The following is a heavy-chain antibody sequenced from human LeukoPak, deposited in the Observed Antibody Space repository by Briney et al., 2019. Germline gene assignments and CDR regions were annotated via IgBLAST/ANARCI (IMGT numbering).Heavy chain of an antibody. CDR1: GVSITSYY. V-gene: IGHV4-59*12. D-gene: IGHD6-13*01. CDR2: IYHSGST. J-gene: IGHJ4*02. CDR3: ARDEAAAHFDY. Sequence: SETLSLTCTVSGVSITSYYWSWIRQPPGKGLEWIGEIYHSGSTNYNPSLKSRVTISVDKSKNQFSLKLSSVTAEDTAVYYCARDEAAAHFDYWGQGTLVTVSS.